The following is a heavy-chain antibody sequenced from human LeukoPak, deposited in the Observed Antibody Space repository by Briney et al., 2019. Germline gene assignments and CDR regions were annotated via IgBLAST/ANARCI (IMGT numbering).Heavy chain of an antibody. CDR2: INPNSGDR. CDR1: GYTFTDYY. V-gene: IGHV1-2*02. Sequence: ASVMVSCKASGYTFTDYYIHWVRQAPGQGFEWMGWINPNSGDRNYAQRFQDRVTLTRDTSISTAYMELTNLRTDDTAIYYCARPNGDFYNWFDPWGKGTLVTVSS. J-gene: IGHJ5*02. D-gene: IGHD2-21*02. CDR3: ARPNGDFYNWFDP.